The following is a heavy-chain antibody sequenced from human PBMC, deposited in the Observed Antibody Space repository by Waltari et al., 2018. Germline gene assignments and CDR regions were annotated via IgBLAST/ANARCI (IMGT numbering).Heavy chain of an antibody. V-gene: IGHV3-7*01. J-gene: IGHJ4*02. CDR3: VGWNDPINS. Sequence: EAQLVQSGAGLVQPGGSLTLSCAASGFTISRFWMTWIRQAPGQGLQWVAHIGPDGSDKYYVDSVKGRFTSSRDNAENSLLLQMSSLRVEDTALYYCVGWNDPINSWGQGTLVAVSS. D-gene: IGHD1-1*01. CDR1: GFTISRFW. CDR2: IGPDGSDK.